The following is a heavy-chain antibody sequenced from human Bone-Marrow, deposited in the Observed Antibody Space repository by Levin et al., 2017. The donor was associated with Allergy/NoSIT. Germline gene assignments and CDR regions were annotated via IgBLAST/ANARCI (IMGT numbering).Heavy chain of an antibody. J-gene: IGHJ4*02. D-gene: IGHD2-15*01. CDR3: AKSAPGLEGGSGIYVFDH. Sequence: PGGSLRLSCAASGFTLSPYGMHWVRQAPGKGLEWVAVISYDGSNKYYADSVKGRFTISRDNSKNTLYLQMNSLRGEDTAVYYCAKSAPGLEGGSGIYVFDHWGQGTLVTVSS. CDR2: ISYDGSNK. V-gene: IGHV3-30*18. CDR1: GFTLSPYG.